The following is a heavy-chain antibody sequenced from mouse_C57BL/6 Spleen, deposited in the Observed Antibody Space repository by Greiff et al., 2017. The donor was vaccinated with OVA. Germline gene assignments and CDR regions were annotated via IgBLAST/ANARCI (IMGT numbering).Heavy chain of an antibody. CDR3: ARSGYYFDY. D-gene: IGHD4-1*01. Sequence: DVHLVESGGGLVQPGGSLSLSCAASGFTFTDYYMSWVRQPPGKALEWLGFIRNKANGYTTEYSASVKGRFTISRDNSQSILYLQMNALRAEDSATYYCARSGYYFDYWGQGTTLTVSS. J-gene: IGHJ2*01. CDR1: GFTFTDYY. V-gene: IGHV7-3*01. CDR2: IRNKANGYTT.